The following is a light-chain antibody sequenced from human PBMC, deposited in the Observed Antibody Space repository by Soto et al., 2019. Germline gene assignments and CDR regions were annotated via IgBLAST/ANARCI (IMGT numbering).Light chain of an antibody. V-gene: IGKV1-33*01. Sequence: DIQMTQSPSSLSASIGDRVTITCQASQDISNYLNWYQQKPGKAPKLLIYDASNLETGVPSRFSGSGSGTDFTFTISSLQPEDIATYYCQQYHNLWTFGQGTKVEIK. CDR3: QQYHNLWT. J-gene: IGKJ1*01. CDR2: DAS. CDR1: QDISNY.